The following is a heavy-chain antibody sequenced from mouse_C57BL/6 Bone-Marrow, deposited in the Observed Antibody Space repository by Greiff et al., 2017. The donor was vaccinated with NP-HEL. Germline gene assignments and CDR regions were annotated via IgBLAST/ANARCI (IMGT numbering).Heavy chain of an antibody. V-gene: IGHV3-6*01. CDR3: ARSHYGSSHWYFDV. D-gene: IGHD1-1*01. Sequence: EVQLQQSGPGLVKPSQSLSLTCSVTGYSITSGYYWNWIRQFPGNKLEWMGYISYDGSNNYNPSLQNRISITRDTSKNQFFLKLNSVTTEDTATYYCARSHYGSSHWYFDVWGTGTTVTVSS. J-gene: IGHJ1*03. CDR1: GYSITSGYY. CDR2: ISYDGSN.